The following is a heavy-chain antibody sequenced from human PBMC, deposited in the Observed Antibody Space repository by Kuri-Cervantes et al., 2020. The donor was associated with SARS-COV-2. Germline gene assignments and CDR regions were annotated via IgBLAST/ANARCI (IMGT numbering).Heavy chain of an antibody. V-gene: IGHV4-61*05. CDR3: ARTDSPPLNWFDP. CDR1: GGSISSSSYY. Sequence: SETLSLTCTVSGGSISSSSYYWGWIRQPPGKGLEWIGYIYYSGSTNYNPSLKSRVTISVDTSKNQFSLKLSSVTAADTAVYYCARTDSPPLNWFDPWGQGTLVTVSS. J-gene: IGHJ5*02. D-gene: IGHD2-21*01. CDR2: IYYSGST.